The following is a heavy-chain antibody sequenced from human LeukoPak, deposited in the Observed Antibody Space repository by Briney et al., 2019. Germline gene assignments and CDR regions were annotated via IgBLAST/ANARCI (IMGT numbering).Heavy chain of an antibody. V-gene: IGHV3-48*04. J-gene: IGHJ5*02. CDR1: GFTFSSYN. CDR3: VRDHSGWSLDP. CDR2: ISDSGTTK. Sequence: GGSLRLSCAASGFTFSSYNMNWVRQAPGKGLEWVSYISDSGTTKYYADSVKGRVTISRDNAKNSLYLQMNSLRAEDTAVYYCVRDHSGWSLDPWGQGTLVTVSS. D-gene: IGHD6-19*01.